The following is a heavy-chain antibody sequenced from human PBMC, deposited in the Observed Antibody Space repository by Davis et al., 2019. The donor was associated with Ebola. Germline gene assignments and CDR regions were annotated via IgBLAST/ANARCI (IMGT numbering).Heavy chain of an antibody. CDR3: ARDSGGSGWYPDPRRMWRRQNYYYYGMDV. CDR2: INHSGST. D-gene: IGHD6-19*01. Sequence: SETLSLTCAVYGGSFSGYYWSWIRQPPGKGLEWIGEINHSGSTNYNPSLKSRVTISVDTSKNQFSLKLSSVTAADTAVYYCARDSGGSGWYPDPRRMWRRQNYYYYGMDVWGQGTTVTVSS. J-gene: IGHJ6*02. CDR1: GGSFSGYY. V-gene: IGHV4-34*01.